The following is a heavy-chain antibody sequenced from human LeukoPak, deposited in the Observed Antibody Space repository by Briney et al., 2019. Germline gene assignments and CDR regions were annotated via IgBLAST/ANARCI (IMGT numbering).Heavy chain of an antibody. CDR3: ARGGYWGDYVFDF. CDR1: GFTFSAKA. CDR2: ISYDGSNK. J-gene: IGHJ4*02. Sequence: QPGGSLRLSCAASGFTFSAKAMSWVRQAPGKGLEWVAAISYDGSNKWHADSVKGRFTISRDNSKHTLYLQMNSLRAEDTAVYYCARGGYWGDYVFDFWGPGTLVTVSS. V-gene: IGHV3-30*01. D-gene: IGHD4-17*01.